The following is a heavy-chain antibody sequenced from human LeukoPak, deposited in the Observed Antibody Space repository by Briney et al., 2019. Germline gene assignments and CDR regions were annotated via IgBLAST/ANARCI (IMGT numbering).Heavy chain of an antibody. V-gene: IGHV3-9*01. J-gene: IGHJ6*02. CDR3: AKDIGSGSYPYYYGMDV. CDR2: ISWNSGYI. Sequence: GGSLRLSCAASGFTFDDYAMHWVRQAPGKGLEWVSGISWNSGYIGYADSVKGRFTISRDNAKNSLYLQMNSLRAEDTALYYCAKDIGSGSYPYYYGMDVWGQGTTVIVSS. CDR1: GFTFDDYA. D-gene: IGHD3-10*01.